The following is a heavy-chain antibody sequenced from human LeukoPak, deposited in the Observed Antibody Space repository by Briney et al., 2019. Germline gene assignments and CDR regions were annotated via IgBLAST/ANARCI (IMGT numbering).Heavy chain of an antibody. CDR1: GGSISRYY. CDR2: IYYSGTT. Sequence: SETRSLTCTVSGGSISRYYWSWIRQPPGKGLEWIGYIYYSGTTNYNPSLKSRVTISVDTSKNQFSLKLSSVTAADTAVYFCARGSRTPDYWGQGTLVTVSS. J-gene: IGHJ4*02. V-gene: IGHV4-59*12. CDR3: ARGSRTPDY. D-gene: IGHD3-10*01.